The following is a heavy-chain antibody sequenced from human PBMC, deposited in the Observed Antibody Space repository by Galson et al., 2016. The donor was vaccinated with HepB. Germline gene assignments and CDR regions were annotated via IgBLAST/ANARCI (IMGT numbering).Heavy chain of an antibody. CDR3: ARSRDGYNSGY. D-gene: IGHD5-24*01. CDR1: GGTFGSYA. V-gene: IGHV1-69*06. Sequence: SVKVSCKASGGTFGSYAISWVRQAPGQGLEWMGGIIPIFGTANYAQKFQGRVTITADKSTSTAYMELRSLRSEDTAVYYCARSRDGYNSGYWGQGTLVTVSS. J-gene: IGHJ4*02. CDR2: IIPIFGTA.